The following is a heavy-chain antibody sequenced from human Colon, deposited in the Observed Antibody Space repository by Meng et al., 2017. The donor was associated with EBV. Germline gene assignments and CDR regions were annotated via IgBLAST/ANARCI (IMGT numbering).Heavy chain of an antibody. CDR2: IYYTGST. Sequence: QVQLVESGGGLVKPGGSLRLSCAASGFTFSDYYWSWIRQPPGKGLEWIGYIYYTGSTYYNPSLKSRVTISMDTSKNQFSLRLSSVTAADTAVYYCARNYYFDYWGQGTLVTVSS. CDR3: ARNYYFDY. J-gene: IGHJ4*02. CDR1: GFTFSDYY. V-gene: IGHV4-30-4*01.